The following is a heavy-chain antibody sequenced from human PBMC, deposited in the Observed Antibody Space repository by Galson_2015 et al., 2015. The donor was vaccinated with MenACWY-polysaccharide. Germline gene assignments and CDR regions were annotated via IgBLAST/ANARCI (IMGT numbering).Heavy chain of an antibody. D-gene: IGHD3-16*01. CDR2: IRGSGANT. CDR1: GFTFTSYA. CDR3: ARGGRAVSNRNWFDS. Sequence: SLRLSCAASGFTFTSYAMSWVRQAPGKGLEWVSAIRGSGANTYYADSVKGRFTISRDNSKNTLYLQMNSLRAEDTAVYYCARGGRAVSNRNWFDSWGQGTLVTVSS. J-gene: IGHJ5*01. V-gene: IGHV3-23*01.